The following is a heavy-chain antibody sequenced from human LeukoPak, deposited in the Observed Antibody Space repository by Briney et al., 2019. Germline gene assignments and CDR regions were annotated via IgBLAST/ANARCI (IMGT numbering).Heavy chain of an antibody. CDR3: AKSIYDILTGYPH. D-gene: IGHD3-9*01. CDR1: GFTFSSYA. Sequence: PGGSLRLSCAASGFTFSSYAMNWVRQAPGKGLEWVSGISGSGGSTSYGDSVKGRFTISRDNSKNTLSLQMNSLRAEDTAVYYCAKSIYDILTGYPHWGQGTLVTVSS. V-gene: IGHV3-23*01. CDR2: ISGSGGST. J-gene: IGHJ4*02.